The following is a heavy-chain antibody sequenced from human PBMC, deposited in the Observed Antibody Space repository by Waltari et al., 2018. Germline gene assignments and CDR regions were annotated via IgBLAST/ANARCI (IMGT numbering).Heavy chain of an antibody. CDR2: IYHSEST. CDR1: GGSISSGGSS. Sequence: QLQLQESGSGLVKPSQTLSLTCAVSGGSISSGGSSWGWIRQPPGKGLEWSGYIYHSESTYYNPSRKSRGTISVDRSKNQVSVKLSSVTAADTAVYYCARGGDYTFDYWGQGTLVTVSS. J-gene: IGHJ4*02. CDR3: ARGGDYTFDY. D-gene: IGHD4-4*01. V-gene: IGHV4-30-2*01.